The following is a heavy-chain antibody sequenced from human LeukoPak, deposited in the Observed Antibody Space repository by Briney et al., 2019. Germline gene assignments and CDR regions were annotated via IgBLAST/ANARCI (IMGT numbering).Heavy chain of an antibody. D-gene: IGHD6-13*01. V-gene: IGHV1-2*02. CDR3: ARPIAAAGISWFDP. J-gene: IGHJ5*02. CDR1: GYTFTGYY. CDR2: INPNSGGT. Sequence: ASVKVSCKASGYTFTGYYMHWVRQAPGQGLEWMGWINPNSGGTNYAQKFQGRVTMIRDTSISTAYMELSRLRSDDTAVYYCARPIAAAGISWFDPWGQGTLVTVSS.